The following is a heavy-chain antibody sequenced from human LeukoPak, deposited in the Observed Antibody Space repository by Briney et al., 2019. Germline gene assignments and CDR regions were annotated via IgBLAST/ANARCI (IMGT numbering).Heavy chain of an antibody. V-gene: IGHV3-30-3*01. CDR1: GFTFSSYA. Sequence: GGSLRLSCAASGFTFSSYAMHWVRQAPGKGLEWVSVISYDGSNKYYADSVKGRFTISRDNSKNTLYLQMNSLRAEDTAVYYCARKIHDIWFGELHFDYWGQGTLVTVSS. J-gene: IGHJ4*02. CDR2: ISYDGSNK. D-gene: IGHD3-10*01. CDR3: ARKIHDIWFGELHFDY.